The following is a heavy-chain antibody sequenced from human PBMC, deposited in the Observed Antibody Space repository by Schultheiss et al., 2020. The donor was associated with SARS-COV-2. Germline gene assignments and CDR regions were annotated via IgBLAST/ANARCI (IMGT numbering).Heavy chain of an antibody. CDR3: ARDLLPRLYYYGMDV. J-gene: IGHJ6*02. CDR1: GFTVSSNY. V-gene: IGHV3-33*08. CDR2: IWYDGSNK. Sequence: GGSLRLSCAASGFTVSSNYMSWVRQAPGKGLEWVAVIWYDGSNKYYADSVKGRFTISRDNSKNTLYLQMNSLRAEDTAVYYCARDLLPRLYYYGMDVWGQGTTVTVSS. D-gene: IGHD2-15*01.